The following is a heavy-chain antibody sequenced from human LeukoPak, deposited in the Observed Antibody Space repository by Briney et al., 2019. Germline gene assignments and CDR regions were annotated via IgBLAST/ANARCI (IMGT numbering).Heavy chain of an antibody. CDR1: GFTVSSTY. Sequence: SGGSLRLSCAASGFTVSSTYMNWVRQAPGKGLEWVSVIYSGGSTNYADSVKGRLTISRDNSKNTLYLQMNSLRAEDTAVYYCIYGYTLDFWGQGTLVTVSS. D-gene: IGHD5-18*01. V-gene: IGHV3-53*01. CDR2: IYSGGST. J-gene: IGHJ4*02. CDR3: IYGYTLDF.